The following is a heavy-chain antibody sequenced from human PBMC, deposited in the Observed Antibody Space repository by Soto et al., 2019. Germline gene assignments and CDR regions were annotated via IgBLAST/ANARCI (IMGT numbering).Heavy chain of an antibody. J-gene: IGHJ5*02. V-gene: IGHV4-30-4*01. CDR3: GRDLASFGVADGKIDP. Sequence: WVLQMPGKGLEWIGSIYSSGSTFYNPSLKSRLTISLDTSKNQFSLKLNSVTAADTAVYYCGRDLASFGVADGKIDPWGQGTMVTVSS. D-gene: IGHD3-3*01. CDR2: IYSSGST.